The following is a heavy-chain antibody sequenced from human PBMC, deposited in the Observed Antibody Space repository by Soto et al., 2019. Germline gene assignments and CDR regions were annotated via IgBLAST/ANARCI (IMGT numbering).Heavy chain of an antibody. Sequence: QVQLQESGPGLVKPSETLSLTCSISGGSISDYQWSWIRQPPGNGLEWIGYIYYSGRTNYNPTHKSRITISLDTTTNQFSLRLRSVTAADTAVYYCVSMRGLGEISPYFDYLGQASLVTVSS. V-gene: IGHV4-59*01. CDR3: VSMRGLGEISPYFDY. CDR1: GGSISDYQ. CDR2: IYYSGRT. D-gene: IGHD3-16*02. J-gene: IGHJ4*02.